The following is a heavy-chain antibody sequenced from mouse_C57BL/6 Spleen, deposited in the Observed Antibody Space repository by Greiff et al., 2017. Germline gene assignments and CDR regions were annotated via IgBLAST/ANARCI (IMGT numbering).Heavy chain of an antibody. CDR3: ATLNGYAMDY. CDR2: IDPSDSYT. V-gene: IGHV1-50*01. Sequence: QVQLQQPGAELVKPGASVKLSCKASGYTFTSYWMQWVKQRPGQGLEWIGEIDPSDSYTNYNQKFKGKATLTVDTSSSTAYMQLSSLTSEDSAVYYCATLNGYAMDYWGQGTSVTVSS. CDR1: GYTFTSYW. J-gene: IGHJ4*01.